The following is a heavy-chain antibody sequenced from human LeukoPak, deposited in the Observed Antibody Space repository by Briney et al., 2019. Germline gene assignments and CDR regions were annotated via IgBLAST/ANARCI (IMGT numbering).Heavy chain of an antibody. CDR2: IYTSGST. J-gene: IGHJ6*02. V-gene: IGHV4-4*07. Sequence: PSETLSLTCTVSGGSISSYYWSWIRQPAGEGLDCIGRIYTSGSTNYNPSLKSRVTMSVDTSKNQFSLKLSSVTAADTAVYYCARGYVVVVAATYYYYYGMDVWGQGTTVTVSS. D-gene: IGHD2-15*01. CDR1: GGSISSYY. CDR3: ARGYVVVVAATYYYYYGMDV.